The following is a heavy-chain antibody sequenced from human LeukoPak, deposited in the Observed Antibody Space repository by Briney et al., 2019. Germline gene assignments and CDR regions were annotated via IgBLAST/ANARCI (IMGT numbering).Heavy chain of an antibody. CDR2: IYSGGST. J-gene: IGHJ4*02. D-gene: IGHD3-9*01. V-gene: IGHV3-66*01. CDR3: APGLVTDY. Sequence: GGSLRLSCAASGFTVSSNFMSWVRQAPGKGLEWVSVIYSGGSTYYVDSVKGRFTISRDNSKNTLYLQMNSLRVEDTAVYYCAPGLVTDYWGQGTLVTVSS. CDR1: GFTVSSNF.